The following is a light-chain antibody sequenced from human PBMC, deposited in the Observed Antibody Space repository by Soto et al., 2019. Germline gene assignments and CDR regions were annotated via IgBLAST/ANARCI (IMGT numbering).Light chain of an antibody. Sequence: HSVLTQPPSASGSPGQSVTISCTGTSSDVGGYNYVSWYQQHPGKAPKLMISEVSKRPSGVPDRFSGSKSGNTASLTVSGLQSEDEADYYCSSFAGNNNLVFGGGTKLTVL. CDR3: SSFAGNNNLV. CDR2: EVS. V-gene: IGLV2-8*01. J-gene: IGLJ2*01. CDR1: SSDVGGYNY.